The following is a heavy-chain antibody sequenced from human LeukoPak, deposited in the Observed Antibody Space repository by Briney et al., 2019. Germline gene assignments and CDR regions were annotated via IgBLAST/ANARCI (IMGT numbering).Heavy chain of an antibody. D-gene: IGHD4-23*01. J-gene: IGHJ4*02. CDR3: ASGGTVVNTPSFDY. V-gene: IGHV3-74*01. CDR2: MNSDGSFT. Sequence: PGGSLRLSCEASGFTFSSYWMHWVRQVPGKGLVWGSRMNSDGSFTSYADYVKGRFTISRDNAKNTLYLQMNSLTAEDTAVYYCASGGTVVNTPSFDYWGQGTLVTVSS. CDR1: GFTFSSYW.